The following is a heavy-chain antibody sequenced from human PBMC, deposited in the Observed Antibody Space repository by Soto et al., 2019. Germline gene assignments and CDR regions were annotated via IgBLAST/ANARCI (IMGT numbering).Heavy chain of an antibody. CDR3: ARDRDESTNGCGGDCYSAFDI. CDR1: GGTFSSYA. D-gene: IGHD2-21*02. Sequence: ASVKVSCKASGGTFSSYAISWVRQAPGQGLEWMGGIIPIFGTANYAQKFQGRVTITADESTSTAYMELSSPRAEDTAVYYGARDRDESTNGCGGDCYSAFDIWGQGTMVTVSS. V-gene: IGHV1-69*13. J-gene: IGHJ3*02. CDR2: IIPIFGTA.